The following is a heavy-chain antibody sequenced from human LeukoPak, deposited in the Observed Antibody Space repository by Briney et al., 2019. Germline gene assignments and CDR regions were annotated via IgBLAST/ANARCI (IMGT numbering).Heavy chain of an antibody. CDR2: TSYDGSNK. CDR1: GFTFSDYA. CDR3: ATSKRRDGGSYYFDY. J-gene: IGHJ4*02. Sequence: GGSLRLSCAASGFTFSDYAMHWVRQAPGKGLEWVTVTSYDGSNKYYADSVKGRFTISRDNSNNTLYPQMNSLRAEDTAVYYCATSKRRDGGSYYFDYWGQGTLVTVSS. V-gene: IGHV3-30-3*01. D-gene: IGHD5-24*01.